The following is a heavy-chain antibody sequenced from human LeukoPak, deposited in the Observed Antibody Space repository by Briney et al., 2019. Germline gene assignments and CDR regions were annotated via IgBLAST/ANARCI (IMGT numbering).Heavy chain of an antibody. V-gene: IGHV4-59*08. CDR2: VYYSGST. D-gene: IGHD4-17*01. CDR3: VRHVLGYGDWFDY. J-gene: IGHJ4*02. CDR1: GDSISKYY. Sequence: SETLSLTCTVSGDSISKYYWSWIWQPPGKAVEWIGHVYYSGSTSYNPSLKSRVTISVDTSKNQFSLKLSSVTAADTAVYYCVRHVLGYGDWFDYWGQGTLVTVS.